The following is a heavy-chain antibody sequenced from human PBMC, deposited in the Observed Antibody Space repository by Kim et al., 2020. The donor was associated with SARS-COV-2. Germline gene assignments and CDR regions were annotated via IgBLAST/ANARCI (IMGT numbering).Heavy chain of an antibody. D-gene: IGHD5-12*01. J-gene: IGHJ4*02. CDR3: TTETQMATIL. V-gene: IGHV3-15*01. CDR2: T. Sequence: TDYPAPVKGRFTISRDDSKNTLYLQMNSLKTEDTAVYYCTTETQMATILWGQGTLVTVSS.